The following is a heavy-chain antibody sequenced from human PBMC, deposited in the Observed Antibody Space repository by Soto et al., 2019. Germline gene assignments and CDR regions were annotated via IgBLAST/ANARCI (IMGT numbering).Heavy chain of an antibody. CDR1: GGNIGYEYYH. V-gene: IGHV4-30-4*08. CDR3: AREDDGGDRDYYGLDV. Sequence: SETLSLTCTVSGGNIGYEYYHWTWIRQSPGKGLEWIGYIHYSGSIIYNPSFKSRVTISVDTSKNQFSLQLSSVTAADTAVYFCAREDDGGDRDYYGLDVWGQGTTVTVSS. CDR2: IHYSGSI. J-gene: IGHJ6*02. D-gene: IGHD2-21*02.